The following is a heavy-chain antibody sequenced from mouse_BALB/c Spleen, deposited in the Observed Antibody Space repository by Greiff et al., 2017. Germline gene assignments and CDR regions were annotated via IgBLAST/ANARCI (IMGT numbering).Heavy chain of an antibody. Sequence: VQLKESGAELVKPGASVKLSCTASGFNINDTYMHWVKQRPEQGLEWIGRIDPANGNTKYDPKFQGKATITADTSSNTAYLQLSSLTSEDTAVYYCASRLYYFDYWGQGTTLTVSS. V-gene: IGHV14-3*02. CDR3: ASRLYYFDY. J-gene: IGHJ2*01. CDR1: GFNINDTY. CDR2: IDPANGNT.